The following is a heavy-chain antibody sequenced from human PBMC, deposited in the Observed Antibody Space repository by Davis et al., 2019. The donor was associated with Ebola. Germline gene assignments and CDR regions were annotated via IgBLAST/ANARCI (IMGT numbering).Heavy chain of an antibody. CDR3: ARGGSPAMFKGVDE. CDR2: IDYRGRS. Sequence: PSETLSLTCTVSGVSIIDHYWSCIRQSPGKGLEWIGYIDYRGRSTYKPSLRIRITMSVDTSKNQFSLKLKSITAADTAVYYCARGGSPAMFKGVDEWGQGTLVTVA. CDR1: GVSIIDHY. V-gene: IGHV4-59*11. D-gene: IGHD2-2*01. J-gene: IGHJ4*02.